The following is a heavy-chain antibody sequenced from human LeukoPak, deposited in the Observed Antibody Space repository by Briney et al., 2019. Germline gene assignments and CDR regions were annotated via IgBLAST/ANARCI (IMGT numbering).Heavy chain of an antibody. CDR1: GFTLSSYS. CDR3: MGSGWYTFDY. V-gene: IGHV3-21*01. Sequence: NPGGFLRLSCAASGFTLSSYSMNWVRQAPGKGLEWVSSISSSSSYIYYADSVKGRFTISRDDAKNSLYLQMNSLRAEDTAVYYCMGSGWYTFDYWGQGTLVTVSS. D-gene: IGHD6-19*01. J-gene: IGHJ4*02. CDR2: ISSSSSYI.